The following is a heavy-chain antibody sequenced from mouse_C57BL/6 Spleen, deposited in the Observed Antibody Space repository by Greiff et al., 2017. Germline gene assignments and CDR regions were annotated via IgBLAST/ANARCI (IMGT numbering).Heavy chain of an antibody. CDR3: ARSTYYSNYPYYFDY. J-gene: IGHJ2*01. CDR1: GYSFTDYN. CDR2: INPNYGTT. V-gene: IGHV1-39*01. Sequence: VQLKQSGPELVKPGASVKISCKASGYSFTDYNMNWVKQSNGKSLELIGVINPNYGTTSYNQKFKGKATLTVDQSSSTAYMQLNSLTSEDSAVYYCARSTYYSNYPYYFDYWGQGTTLTVSS. D-gene: IGHD2-5*01.